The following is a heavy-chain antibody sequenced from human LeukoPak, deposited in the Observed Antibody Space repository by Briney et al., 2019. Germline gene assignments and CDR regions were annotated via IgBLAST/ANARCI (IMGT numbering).Heavy chain of an antibody. CDR1: GGSISSGGYY. CDR2: IYYSGST. V-gene: IGHV4-31*03. D-gene: IGHD6-19*01. Sequence: PSETLSLTCTVSGGSISSGGYYWSWIRQQPGKGLEWIGYIYYSGSTYYNPSLKSRITISVDTSKNQFSLKMSSMTAADTAVYYCARAPPTIAVAGSAFDIWGQGTMVTVSS. CDR3: ARAPPTIAVAGSAFDI. J-gene: IGHJ3*02.